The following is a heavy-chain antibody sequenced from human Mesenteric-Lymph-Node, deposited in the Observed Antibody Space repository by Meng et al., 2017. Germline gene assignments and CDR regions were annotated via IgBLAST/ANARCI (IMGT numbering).Heavy chain of an antibody. CDR1: GFTFSNYW. J-gene: IGHJ1*01. CDR3: AREDYYDSSGYYVPEYFQH. Sequence: GESLKISCAASGFTFSNYWMSWVRQAPGKGLEWVANIKQDGSEKYYVDSVKGRFTISRDNAKNSLYLQMNSLRAEDTAVYYCAREDYYDSSGYYVPEYFQHWGQGTLVTVSS. CDR2: IKQDGSEK. V-gene: IGHV3-7*01. D-gene: IGHD3-22*01.